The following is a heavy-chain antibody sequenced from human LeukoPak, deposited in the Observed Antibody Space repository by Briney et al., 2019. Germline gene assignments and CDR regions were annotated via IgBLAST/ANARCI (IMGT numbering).Heavy chain of an antibody. CDR2: ISGSGGST. V-gene: IGHV3-23*01. D-gene: IGHD6-19*01. Sequence: PGGSLRLSCAASGFTFSSYAMSWVRQAPGKGLEWVSAISGSGGSTYYADSVKGRFTISRDNSKNTLYLKMNTLRVEDTAVYYCAKDVQVSPYSSGWYDDAFDIWGQGTMVTVSS. CDR3: AKDVQVSPYSSGWYDDAFDI. J-gene: IGHJ3*02. CDR1: GFTFSSYA.